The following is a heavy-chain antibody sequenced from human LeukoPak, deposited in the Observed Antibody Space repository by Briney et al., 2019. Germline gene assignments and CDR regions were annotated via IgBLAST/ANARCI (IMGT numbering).Heavy chain of an antibody. CDR1: GGSISSGDYY. D-gene: IGHD3-22*01. V-gene: IGHV4-30-4*01. CDR2: IYYSGST. CDR3: ARVGDSSGYYSLAFDI. J-gene: IGHJ3*02. Sequence: SETLSLTCTVSGGSISSGDYYWSWIRQPPGKGLEWIGYIYYSGSTYYNPSLKSRVTILVDTSKNQFSLKLSSVTAADTAVYYCARVGDSSGYYSLAFDIWGQGTMVTVSS.